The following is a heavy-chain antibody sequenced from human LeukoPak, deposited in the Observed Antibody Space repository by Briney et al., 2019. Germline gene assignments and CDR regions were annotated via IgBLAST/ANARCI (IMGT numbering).Heavy chain of an antibody. CDR2: IYYSGST. CDR3: ARGPTGTPGYFDY. Sequence: KPSETLSLTCTVSGGSISSSYWSWIRQPPGKGLEWIGYIYYSGSTNYNPSLKSRVTISVDTSKNQFSLKLSSVTAADTAVYYCARGPTGTPGYFDYWGQGTLVTVSS. D-gene: IGHD1-1*01. CDR1: GGSISSSY. V-gene: IGHV4-59*12. J-gene: IGHJ4*02.